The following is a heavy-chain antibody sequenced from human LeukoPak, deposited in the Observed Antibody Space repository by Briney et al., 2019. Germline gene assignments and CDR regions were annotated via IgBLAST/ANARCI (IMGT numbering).Heavy chain of an antibody. CDR2: IIPIFGTA. J-gene: IGHJ3*02. CDR3: ARVGSGWLYAFDI. CDR1: GGTFSSYA. Sequence: SVKVSCKASGGTFSSYAISWVRQAPGQGLEWMGGIIPIFGTANYAQKFQGRVTITRNTSISTAYMELSSLRSEDTAVYYCARVGSGWLYAFDIWGQGTMVTVSS. D-gene: IGHD6-19*01. V-gene: IGHV1-69*05.